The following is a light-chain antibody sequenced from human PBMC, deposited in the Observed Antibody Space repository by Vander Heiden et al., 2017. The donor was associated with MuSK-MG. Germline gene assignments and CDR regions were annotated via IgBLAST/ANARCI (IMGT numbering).Light chain of an antibody. CDR2: DAS. J-gene: IGKJ2*01. V-gene: IGKV1-33*01. CDR3: QQDDKVPHT. Sequence: DIQVTQSPSSLSASVGDRVTITCQASQDINNYVNWYQQKPGKAPKLLIFDASNLHTGVPARFSGSGSGTDFTFTINSLQPEDFATYHCQQDDKVPHTFGQGTRLEIK. CDR1: QDINNY.